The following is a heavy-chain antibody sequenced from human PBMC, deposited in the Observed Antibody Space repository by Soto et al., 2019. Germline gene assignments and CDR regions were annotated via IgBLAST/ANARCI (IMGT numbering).Heavy chain of an antibody. CDR3: ARHLDPIWFGELCFYY. D-gene: IGHD3-10*01. Sequence: PSETLSLTCTVSGGSISSSNYYWGWIRQRPGKGLEWIGSFHYSGITNYNPSLKSRVTVFGDTSKNQYYLKLRSVTAADTAVYYCARHLDPIWFGELCFYYWGQGTLVTVSS. J-gene: IGHJ4*02. CDR2: FHYSGIT. V-gene: IGHV4-39*01. CDR1: GGSISSSNYY.